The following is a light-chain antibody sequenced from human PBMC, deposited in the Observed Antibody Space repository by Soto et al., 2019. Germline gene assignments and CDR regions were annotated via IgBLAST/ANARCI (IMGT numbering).Light chain of an antibody. CDR2: LNSDGSH. Sequence: QLVLTQSPSASASLGASVKLTCTLSSGHNSYAIAWHQQQPGKGPRYLMKLNSDGSHSKGDGIPDRFSGSSSGAERYLTISSLQSEDEADYYCQTWDTGIWVFGGGTKLTVL. V-gene: IGLV4-69*01. CDR1: SGHNSYA. J-gene: IGLJ3*02. CDR3: QTWDTGIWV.